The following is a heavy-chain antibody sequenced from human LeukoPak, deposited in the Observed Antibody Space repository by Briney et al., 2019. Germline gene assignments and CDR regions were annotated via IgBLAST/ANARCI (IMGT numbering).Heavy chain of an antibody. CDR3: ARHEPYYYDSSDYWGYYFDY. V-gene: IGHV4-59*08. J-gene: IGHJ4*02. Sequence: SDTLSLTCSVSGGFISSYYWSWIRQPPGKGLEWIGYIYYSGSTNSNPSLKRRVNVSVDTSKNQFSLRLSSVTAADTAVYYCARHEPYYYDSSDYWGYYFDYWGQGTLVTVSS. CDR1: GGFISSYY. CDR2: IYYSGST. D-gene: IGHD3-22*01.